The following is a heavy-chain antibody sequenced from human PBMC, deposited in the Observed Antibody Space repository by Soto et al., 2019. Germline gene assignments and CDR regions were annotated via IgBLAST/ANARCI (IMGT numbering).Heavy chain of an antibody. D-gene: IGHD6-25*01. Sequence: VLLVESGGGLVQPGRSLRLSCAVSGFNFGNYAMHWVRQAPGKGLEWVAAINWNSDKVAYAGSVLGRFTIFRDSAKNSLHLQMNDLTTEDTALYYCAKDKGGTPYYIDSWGHGILVTVSS. V-gene: IGHV3-9*01. J-gene: IGHJ4*01. CDR3: AKDKGGTPYYIDS. CDR2: INWNSDKV. CDR1: GFNFGNYA.